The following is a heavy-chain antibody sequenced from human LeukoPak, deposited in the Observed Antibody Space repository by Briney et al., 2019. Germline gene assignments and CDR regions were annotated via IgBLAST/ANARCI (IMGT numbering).Heavy chain of an antibody. CDR1: GFTVSNHY. CDR2: IRNKANSYAT. D-gene: IGHD5-24*01. Sequence: GGSLRLSCAASGFTVSNHYMHRVRQASGKGLEWVGRIRNKANSYATAYAASVKGRFTISRDDSKNTAYLQMNSLKTEDTAVYYCTPSRDGYNGAFDIWGQGTMVTVSS. CDR3: TPSRDGYNGAFDI. V-gene: IGHV3-73*01. J-gene: IGHJ3*02.